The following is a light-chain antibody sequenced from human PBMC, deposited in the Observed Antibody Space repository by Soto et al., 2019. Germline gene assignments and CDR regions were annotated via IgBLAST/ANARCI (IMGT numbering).Light chain of an antibody. CDR2: EVT. Sequence: QSALTQPASVSGSPGQSITISRIGTSNDVGAYNFVSWYQQHPGKAPKLLIYEVTNRPSGISNRFSGSKSGYTASLIIAGLQAEDESDYYCSSYTTGSTWVFGGGTQLTVL. V-gene: IGLV2-14*01. CDR1: SNDVGAYNF. J-gene: IGLJ3*02. CDR3: SSYTTGSTWV.